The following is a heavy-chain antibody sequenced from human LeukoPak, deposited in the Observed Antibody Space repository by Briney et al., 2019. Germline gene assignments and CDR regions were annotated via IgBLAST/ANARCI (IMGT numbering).Heavy chain of an antibody. V-gene: IGHV1-2*02. CDR3: AKDLIAAAGILWFDP. J-gene: IGHJ5*02. D-gene: IGHD6-13*01. CDR1: GYTFTGYY. CDR2: INPNSGGT. Sequence: ASVKVSCKASGYTFTGYYMHWVRQAPGQGLEWMGWINPNSGGTNYAQKFQGRVTMTRDTSISTAYMELSRLRSDDTAVYYCAKDLIAAAGILWFDPWGQGTLVTVSS.